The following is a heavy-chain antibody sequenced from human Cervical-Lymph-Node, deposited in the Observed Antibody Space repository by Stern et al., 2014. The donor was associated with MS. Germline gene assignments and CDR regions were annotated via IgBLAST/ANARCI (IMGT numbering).Heavy chain of an antibody. Sequence: QVQLQESGPGLVKPSQTLSLTCTVSGGSISSGSYYWSWIRQPAGKGLEWIGRIYTSGSTNYNPSLKGRVTKSVDTSKNQFPLKVSSVTAADTAVYYCARDCRLRYFDNYGMDVWGQGTTVTVSS. V-gene: IGHV4-61*02. D-gene: IGHD3-9*01. CDR1: GGSISSGSYY. CDR3: ARDCRLRYFDNYGMDV. J-gene: IGHJ6*02. CDR2: IYTSGST.